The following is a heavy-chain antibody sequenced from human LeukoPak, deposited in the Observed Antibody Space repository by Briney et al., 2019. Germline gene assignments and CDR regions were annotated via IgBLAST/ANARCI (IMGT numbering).Heavy chain of an antibody. CDR2: IYYSGST. J-gene: IGHJ4*02. CDR1: GDSISSVDYY. D-gene: IGHD4-17*01. V-gene: IGHV4-30-4*08. CDR3: ARSCGDYYFDY. Sequence: TSETLSLTCTVSGDSISSVDYYWSWIRQPPGKGLERIGYIYYSGSTYYNPSLKSRVTISVDTSKNQFSLKLSSVTAADTAVYHCARSCGDYYFDYWGQGTLVTVSS.